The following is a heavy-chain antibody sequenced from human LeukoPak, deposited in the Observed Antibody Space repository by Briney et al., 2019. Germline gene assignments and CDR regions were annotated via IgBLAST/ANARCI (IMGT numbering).Heavy chain of an antibody. V-gene: IGHV1-69*05. D-gene: IGHD3-22*01. CDR3: ARENYSSGYYWVGWFDP. CDR1: GGTFSSYA. J-gene: IGHJ5*02. Sequence: ASVKVSCKASGGTFSSYAISWVRQAPGQGLEWMGGIIPIFGTANYAQKFQGRVTITTDESTSTGYMELSSLGSEDTAVYYCARENYSSGYYWVGWFDPWGQGTLVTVSS. CDR2: IIPIFGTA.